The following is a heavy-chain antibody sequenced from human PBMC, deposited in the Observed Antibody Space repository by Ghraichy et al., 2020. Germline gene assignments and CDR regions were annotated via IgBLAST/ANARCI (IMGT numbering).Heavy chain of an antibody. D-gene: IGHD1-26*01. CDR1: GFSISSYY. Sequence: LSLTCAASGFSISSYYMHWVRQAPGKGPEWVTLISDHGRDKFYADSVRGRFTVSRDISKNTVYLEMNSLRAEDTAVYYCARELAGGSPDYWGQGTLVTVSS. V-gene: IGHV3-30*03. CDR2: ISDHGRDK. CDR3: ARELAGGSPDY. J-gene: IGHJ4*02.